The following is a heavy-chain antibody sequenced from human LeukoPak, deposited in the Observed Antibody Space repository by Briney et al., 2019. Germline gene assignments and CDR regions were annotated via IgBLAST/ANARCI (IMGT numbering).Heavy chain of an antibody. J-gene: IGHJ6*02. V-gene: IGHV3-7*04. Sequence: GGSLRLSCAASGFTFSSYWMSWVRQAPGKGLEWVANIKQDGSEKYYVDSVKGRFTISRDNAKNSLYLQMNSLRAEDTAVYYWARATTAVAGTFGYYYYGMDVWGQGTTVTVSS. CDR1: GFTFSSYW. CDR3: ARATTAVAGTFGYYYYGMDV. D-gene: IGHD6-19*01. CDR2: IKQDGSEK.